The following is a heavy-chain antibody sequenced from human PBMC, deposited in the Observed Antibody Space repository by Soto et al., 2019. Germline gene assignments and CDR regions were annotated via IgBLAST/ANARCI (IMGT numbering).Heavy chain of an antibody. CDR1: GFTFSSYW. Sequence: EVQLVESGGGLVQPGGSLRLSCAASGFTFSSYWMSWVRQAPGRGLEWVANIKQDGSEKYYVDSVKGRFTISRDNAKNSRYLQMNSLSAEDTAVYYCASDKWDLRVYWGQGTLVTVSS. J-gene: IGHJ4*02. CDR3: ASDKWDLRVY. D-gene: IGHD1-26*01. CDR2: IKQDGSEK. V-gene: IGHV3-7*05.